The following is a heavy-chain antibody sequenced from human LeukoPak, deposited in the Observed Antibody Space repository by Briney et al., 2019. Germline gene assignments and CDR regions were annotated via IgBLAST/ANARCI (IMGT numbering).Heavy chain of an antibody. CDR3: VRHLSGVYAWLEV. J-gene: IGHJ6*01. V-gene: IGHV4-59*08. CDR2: IHDSGIT. D-gene: IGHD5/OR15-5a*01. CDR1: GVSISSHY. Sequence: PSETLSLTCTVSGVSISSHYWSWIRQPPGKGLEWIGYIHDSGITNYNPSLKSRVSISADTFENQMSLRLRSVTAADTAVYYCVRHLSGVYAWLEVWGQGTTVTVSS.